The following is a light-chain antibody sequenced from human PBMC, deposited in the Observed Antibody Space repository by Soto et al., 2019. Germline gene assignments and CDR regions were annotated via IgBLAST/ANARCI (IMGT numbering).Light chain of an antibody. CDR1: QSVNSK. Sequence: EIVMTQSPATLSVSPGERATLSCSASQSVNSKLAWYQQKPGQAPRLLIYGASTRATGIPARFSGSGSGTEFTLTISSRQSEDFAVYYCQQYNDWPRTFGQGTKVEIK. CDR2: GAS. J-gene: IGKJ1*01. CDR3: QQYNDWPRT. V-gene: IGKV3-15*01.